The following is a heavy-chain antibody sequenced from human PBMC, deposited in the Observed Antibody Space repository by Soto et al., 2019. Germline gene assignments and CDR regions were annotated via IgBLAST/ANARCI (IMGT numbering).Heavy chain of an antibody. CDR1: GYTFTSYA. V-gene: IGHV1-3*01. D-gene: IGHD2-15*01. CDR2: INAGNGNT. Sequence: ASVKVSCKASGYTFTSYAMHWVRQAPGQRLEWMGWINAGNGNTKYSQKFQGRVTITADKSTSTAYMELSSLRSEDTAVYYCARDVVVVAATHDYYYYYYMDVWGKGTTVTVSS. CDR3: ARDVVVVAATHDYYYYYYMDV. J-gene: IGHJ6*03.